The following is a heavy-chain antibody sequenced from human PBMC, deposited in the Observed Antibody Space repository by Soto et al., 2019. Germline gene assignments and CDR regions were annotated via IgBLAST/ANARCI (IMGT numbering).Heavy chain of an antibody. V-gene: IGHV3-49*03. CDR2: ITSKAYGGTT. J-gene: IGHJ4*02. CDR3: SRVPPNNRGAPLDY. D-gene: IGHD3-10*01. Sequence: GGSLRLSCTASGFAFGDYARIWFRQAPGKGLEWVGFITSKAYGGTTEYAATVKGRFTISRDDSKSIAYLQMNSLKTDDTAVYYCSRVPPNNRGAPLDYWGQGTLVTVSS. CDR1: GFAFGDYA.